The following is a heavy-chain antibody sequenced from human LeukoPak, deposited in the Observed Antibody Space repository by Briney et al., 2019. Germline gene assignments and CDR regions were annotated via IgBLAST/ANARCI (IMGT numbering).Heavy chain of an antibody. D-gene: IGHD6-19*01. CDR2: FDPEDGET. V-gene: IGHV1-24*01. CDR1: GYTLTELS. Sequence: ASVKVSCNVSGYTLTELSMHWVRQAPGKGLEWMGGFDPEDGETIYAQKFQGRVTMTEDTSTDTAYMELSSLRSEDTAVYYCATGYSSGWYYFDYWGQGTLVTVSS. CDR3: ATGYSSGWYYFDY. J-gene: IGHJ4*02.